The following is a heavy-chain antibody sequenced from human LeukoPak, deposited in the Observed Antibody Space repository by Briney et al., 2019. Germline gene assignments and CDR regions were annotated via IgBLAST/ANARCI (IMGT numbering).Heavy chain of an antibody. J-gene: IGHJ6*03. CDR2: IKQDGSEK. CDR1: GFTFSSYW. V-gene: IGHV3-7*01. Sequence: GGSLRLSCAASGFTFSSYWMSWVRQAPGKGLEWVANIKQDGSEKYYVDSVKGRFTISRDNAKNSLYLQMNSPRAEDTAVYYCARDIRSRYYDVWSGYQGHPGYYYYYYMDVWGKGTTVTVSS. CDR3: ARDIRSRYYDVWSGYQGHPGYYYYYYMDV. D-gene: IGHD3-3*01.